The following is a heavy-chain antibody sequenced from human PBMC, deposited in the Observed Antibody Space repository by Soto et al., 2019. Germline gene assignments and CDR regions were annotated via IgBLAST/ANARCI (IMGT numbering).Heavy chain of an antibody. CDR3: ATRDFANGVCFFDY. CDR1: GFIFSRNW. V-gene: IGHV3-7*01. Sequence: EVQLVESGGGLVQPGGSLRLSCAASGFIFSRNWMSWVRQAPGKGLEWVANIKHDESEKYYVDSVKGRFTISRDNAKNSLYLQMNSLRVEDTAVYYCATRDFANGVCFFDYWGQGTLVTVSS. J-gene: IGHJ4*02. CDR2: IKHDESEK. D-gene: IGHD2-8*01.